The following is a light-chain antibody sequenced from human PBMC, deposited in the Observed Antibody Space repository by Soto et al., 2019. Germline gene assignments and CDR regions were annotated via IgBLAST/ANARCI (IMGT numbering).Light chain of an antibody. Sequence: EIVLTQSPGTLSLSPGERATLSCWAIQSVSNRYLAWYQQKPGQAPRLLIYGASSRATGIPDRFSGSGSGTDFTFTISRLEPEDFAANYCQQYGSSPPWTFGQGTKVDIK. J-gene: IGKJ1*01. V-gene: IGKV3-20*01. CDR2: GAS. CDR3: QQYGSSPPWT. CDR1: QSVSNRY.